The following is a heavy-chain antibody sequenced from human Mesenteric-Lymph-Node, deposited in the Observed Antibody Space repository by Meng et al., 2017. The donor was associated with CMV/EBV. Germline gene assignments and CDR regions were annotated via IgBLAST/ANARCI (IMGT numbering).Heavy chain of an antibody. Sequence: GESLKISCAASGFTFSTYAMHWVRQAPGKGLEWVAVISYDGSNKFYTDSVKGRFTISRDNSKNTLYLQMNSLRAEDTAVYYCAYGDGMDVWGQGTTVTVSS. CDR2: ISYDGSNK. J-gene: IGHJ6*02. CDR3: AYGDGMDV. D-gene: IGHD3-10*01. V-gene: IGHV3-30*04. CDR1: GFTFSTYA.